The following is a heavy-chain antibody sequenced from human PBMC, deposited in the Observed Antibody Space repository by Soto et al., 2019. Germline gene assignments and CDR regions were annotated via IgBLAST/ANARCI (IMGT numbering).Heavy chain of an antibody. Sequence: GASVKVSCKASGGTFSSYTISWVRQAPGQGLEWMGRIIPILGIANYAQKFQGRVTITADKSTSTAYMELSSLRSEDTAVYYCARRCYYDSSRVGEAFDIWGQGTMVTVSS. D-gene: IGHD3-22*01. CDR1: GGTFSSYT. CDR2: IIPILGIA. J-gene: IGHJ3*02. CDR3: ARRCYYDSSRVGEAFDI. V-gene: IGHV1-69*02.